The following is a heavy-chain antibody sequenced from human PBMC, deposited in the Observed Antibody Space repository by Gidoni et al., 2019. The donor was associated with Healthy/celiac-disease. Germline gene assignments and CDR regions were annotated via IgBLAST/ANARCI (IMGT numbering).Heavy chain of an antibody. CDR2: IYYSGST. D-gene: IGHD2-21*02. Sequence: QLQLQESGPGLAKPSETLSLTCTVSGGSISSSSYYWGWIRQPPGKGLEWIGSIYYSGSTYYNPSLKSRVTISVDTSKNQFSLKLSSVTAADTAVYYCARSRGVTHSGNLDYWGQGTLVTVSS. CDR3: ARSRGVTHSGNLDY. CDR1: GGSISSSSYY. V-gene: IGHV4-39*01. J-gene: IGHJ4*02.